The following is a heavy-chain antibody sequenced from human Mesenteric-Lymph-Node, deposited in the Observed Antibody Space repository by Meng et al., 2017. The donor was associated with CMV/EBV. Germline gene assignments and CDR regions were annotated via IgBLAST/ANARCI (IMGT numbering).Heavy chain of an antibody. V-gene: IGHV1-2*02. Sequence: KTAGYSFSGYYIHWVRPAPGQGLEWMGWINPNTGGTNYVQKFQGRVTMTSDTSISTAYMDLSRLRSDDTAVYYCAISLVRETDDWFDPWGQGTLVTVSS. J-gene: IGHJ5*02. D-gene: IGHD3-10*02. CDR2: INPNTGGT. CDR1: GYSFSGYY. CDR3: AISLVRETDDWFDP.